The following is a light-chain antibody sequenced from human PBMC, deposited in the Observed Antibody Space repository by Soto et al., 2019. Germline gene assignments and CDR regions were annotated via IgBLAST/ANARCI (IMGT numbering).Light chain of an antibody. CDR1: NIGSKS. CDR3: QVWDSSIDHYV. J-gene: IGLJ1*01. Sequence: SSELTQPPSVSVAPGKTARITCGGNNIGSKSVHWYQQKPGQAPVLVIYYVSDRPSGIPERFSGSNSGNTATLTISRVEAGDEADYYCQVWDSSIDHYVFGTGTKLTVL. V-gene: IGLV3-21*04. CDR2: YVS.